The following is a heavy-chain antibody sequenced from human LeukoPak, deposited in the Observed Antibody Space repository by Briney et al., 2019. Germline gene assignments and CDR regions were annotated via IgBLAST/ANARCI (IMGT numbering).Heavy chain of an antibody. D-gene: IGHD6-19*01. CDR3: AKDTTGGWSGYFDS. CDR1: GLSFRTYG. V-gene: IGHV3-33*06. J-gene: IGHJ4*02. CDR2: IWHDGSAE. Sequence: VGSLRLSCAASGLSFRTYGVHWVRQAPGKGLEWVAVIWHDGSAEFYGDSVKGRFSISRDDSKNTVSLQMNSLRVEDTALYFCAKDTTGGWSGYFDSWGQGILVSVSS.